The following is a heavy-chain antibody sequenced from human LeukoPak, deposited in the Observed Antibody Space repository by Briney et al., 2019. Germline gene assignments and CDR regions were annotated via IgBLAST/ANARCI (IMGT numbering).Heavy chain of an antibody. CDR1: GYTFTSYH. D-gene: IGHD6-13*01. Sequence: GASVKVSCKASGYTFTSYHMHWVRQAPGQGLEWMGIINPTSGSATYAQRFQGRVTMTGDTSTSTVYMELSRLIPEDTAVYYCARDLDPTEAADPNWFDPWGQGTLVTVSS. CDR3: ARDLDPTEAADPNWFDP. CDR2: INPTSGSA. V-gene: IGHV1-46*01. J-gene: IGHJ5*02.